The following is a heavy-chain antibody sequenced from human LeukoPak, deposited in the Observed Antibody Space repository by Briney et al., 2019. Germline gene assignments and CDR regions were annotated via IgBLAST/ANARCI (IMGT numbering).Heavy chain of an antibody. J-gene: IGHJ4*02. CDR3: ARQAGYGNHYDY. V-gene: IGHV4-4*09. CDR1: GGSISSYY. CDR2: IYTSAST. Sequence: SETLSLTCTVSGGSISSYYWSWIRLPPGKGLEWIGYIYTSASTNYNPSLKRRVTISVDTSKSQFSLKLSSVTAADTAVYYCARQAGYGNHYDYWGQGTLVTVSS. D-gene: IGHD4-11*01.